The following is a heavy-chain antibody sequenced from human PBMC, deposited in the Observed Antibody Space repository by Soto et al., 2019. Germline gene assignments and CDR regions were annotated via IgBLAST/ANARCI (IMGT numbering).Heavy chain of an antibody. Sequence: SETLSLTCAVYGGSFSGYYWSWIRQPPGKGLEWIGEINHSGSTNYNPSLKSRVTISVDTSKNQFSLKLSSVTAADTAVYYCARGGIEYYDFWERAFDIWGQGTMVTVSS. J-gene: IGHJ3*02. CDR3: ARGGIEYYDFWERAFDI. CDR2: INHSGST. V-gene: IGHV4-34*01. D-gene: IGHD3-3*01. CDR1: GGSFSGYY.